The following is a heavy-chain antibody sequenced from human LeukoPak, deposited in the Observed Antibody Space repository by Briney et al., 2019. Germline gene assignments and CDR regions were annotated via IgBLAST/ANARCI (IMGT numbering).Heavy chain of an antibody. CDR1: GGFMSSYY. V-gene: IGHV4-4*07. Sequence: SETLSLTCAVSGGFMSSYYWSWIRQFAGKGLEWIGRISTSGSTSYNPSLKSRVTMSVDTSKNQFSLILTSVTAADTAVYYCARGPSGYYGMDVWGQGTTVTVSS. CDR2: ISTSGST. CDR3: ARGPSGYYGMDV. J-gene: IGHJ6*02. D-gene: IGHD3-10*01.